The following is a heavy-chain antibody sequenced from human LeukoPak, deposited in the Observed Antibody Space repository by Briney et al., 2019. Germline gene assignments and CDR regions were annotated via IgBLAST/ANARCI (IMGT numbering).Heavy chain of an antibody. CDR2: IYYSGST. Sequence: SETLSLTCTVSGGSISSYYWSWIRQPPGKGLEWIGYIYYSGSTNYNPSLKSRVTTSVDTSKNQFSLKLSSVTAADTAVYYCARQVYYYGSGSPFLRVTFDIWGQGTMVTVSS. J-gene: IGHJ3*02. V-gene: IGHV4-59*01. CDR1: GGSISSYY. CDR3: ARQVYYYGSGSPFLRVTFDI. D-gene: IGHD3-10*01.